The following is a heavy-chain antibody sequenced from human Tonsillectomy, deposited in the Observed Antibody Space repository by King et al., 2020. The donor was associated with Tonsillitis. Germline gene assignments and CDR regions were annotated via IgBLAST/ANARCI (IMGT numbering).Heavy chain of an antibody. CDR3: ARETGGWRAFDY. CDR1: GYTFSVYS. V-gene: IGHV1-2*07. J-gene: IGHJ4*02. Sequence: QLVQSGAEVKRPGGSVKVSCKASGYTFSVYSVHWVRQATGQGLEWMGWIKPDSGGTNYAHKFDGRVSMTTDTSISTAYMELTGLRPDDTAVYYCARETGGWRAFDYWGQGVLVTVSS. D-gene: IGHD6-19*01. CDR2: IKPDSGGT.